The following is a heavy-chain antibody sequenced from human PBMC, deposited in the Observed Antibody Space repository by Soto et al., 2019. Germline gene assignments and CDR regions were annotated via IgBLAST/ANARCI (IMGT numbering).Heavy chain of an antibody. Sequence: QVQLVQSGAEVKKPGSSVKVSCKASGGTFSSYAISWVRQAPGQGLEWMGGIIPIFGTANYAQKFQGRVTITADESTSTXXMELSSLRSEDTAVYYCARGVATGASYYYYYGMDVWGQGTTVTVSS. CDR2: IIPIFGTA. CDR1: GGTFSSYA. D-gene: IGHD5-12*01. CDR3: ARGVATGASYYYYYGMDV. J-gene: IGHJ6*02. V-gene: IGHV1-69*12.